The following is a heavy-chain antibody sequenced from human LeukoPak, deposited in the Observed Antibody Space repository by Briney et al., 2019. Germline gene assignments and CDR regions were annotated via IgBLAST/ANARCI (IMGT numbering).Heavy chain of an antibody. CDR2: MNPNSGNT. CDR3: ARGRTLWEPQTWGY. Sequence: ASVKVSCKASGYTFTSYDINWVRQATGQGLEWMGWMNPNSGNTGYAQKFQGRVTMTRNTSISTAYMELSSLRSEDTAVYYCARGRTLWEPQTWGYWGQGTLVTVSS. CDR1: GYTFTSYD. V-gene: IGHV1-8*01. J-gene: IGHJ4*02. D-gene: IGHD1-26*01.